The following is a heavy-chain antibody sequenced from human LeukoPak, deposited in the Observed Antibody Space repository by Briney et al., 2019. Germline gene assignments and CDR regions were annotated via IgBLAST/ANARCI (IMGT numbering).Heavy chain of an antibody. D-gene: IGHD6-6*01. CDR1: GFTFSSYA. Sequence: PGGSLRLSCGASGFTFSSYAMSWVCQAPGKGLEWVAIISYDGSNEYYADSVKGRFTISRDNSKNTLYLQMNSLRAADTAVYYCARGKGTSYLSSFDYWGQGTLVTVSS. V-gene: IGHV3-30*04. J-gene: IGHJ4*02. CDR2: ISYDGSNE. CDR3: ARGKGTSYLSSFDY.